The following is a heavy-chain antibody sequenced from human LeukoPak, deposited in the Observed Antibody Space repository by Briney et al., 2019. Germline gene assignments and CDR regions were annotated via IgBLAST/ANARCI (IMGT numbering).Heavy chain of an antibody. V-gene: IGHV4-59*01. CDR2: IYYSGST. CDR1: GGSISSYY. D-gene: IGHD6-13*01. CDR3: ASSIAAASYYYYGMDV. Sequence: PSETLSLTCTVSGGSISSYYWSWIRQPPGKGLEWIGYIYYSGSTNYNPSLKSRGTISVDTSKNQFSLKLSSVTAADTAVYYCASSIAAASYYYYGMDVWGQGATVTVSS. J-gene: IGHJ6*02.